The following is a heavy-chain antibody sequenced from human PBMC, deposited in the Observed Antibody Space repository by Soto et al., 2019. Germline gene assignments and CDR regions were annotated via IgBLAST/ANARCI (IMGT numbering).Heavy chain of an antibody. D-gene: IGHD2-15*01. CDR2: INPSGGST. V-gene: IGHV1-46*01. J-gene: IGHJ4*02. CDR3: ARQGYCSGGSCCDYFDY. Sequence: ASVKVSCKASGYTFTSYYMHWVRQAPGQGLEWMGIINPSGGSTSYAQKFQGRVTMTRDTSTSTVYMELSSLRSEDTAVYYCARQGYCSGGSCCDYFDYWGQGTLVTVSS. CDR1: GYTFTSYY.